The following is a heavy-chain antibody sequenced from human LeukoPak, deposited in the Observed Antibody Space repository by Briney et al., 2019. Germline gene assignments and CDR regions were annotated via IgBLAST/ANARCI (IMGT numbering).Heavy chain of an antibody. V-gene: IGHV3-15*01. CDR3: TTTIRTGALDI. Sequence: GGSLRLSCAASGFTFSYAWMNWVRQAPGKGLEWVGRLKSKTDGGTTDYAAPLKGRFTISRDDSKETLYLQMNSLKTEDTAVYFCTTTIRTGALDIWGQGTMVTVSS. J-gene: IGHJ3*02. CDR2: LKSKTDGGTT. CDR1: GFTFSYAW. D-gene: IGHD1-14*01.